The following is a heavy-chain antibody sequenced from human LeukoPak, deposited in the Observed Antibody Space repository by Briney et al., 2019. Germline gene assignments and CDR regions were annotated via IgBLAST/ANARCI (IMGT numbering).Heavy chain of an antibody. CDR1: GGSISSYY. CDR2: IYYSGST. V-gene: IGHV4-59*01. Sequence: SETLSLSCTVSGGSISSYYWSWIRQPPGKGLEWIGYIYYSGSTNYNPSLKSRVTISVDTSKNQFSLKLSSVTAADTAVYYCARGRRDGYNPYWYFDLWGRGTLVTVSS. CDR3: ARGRRDGYNPYWYFDL. D-gene: IGHD5-24*01. J-gene: IGHJ2*01.